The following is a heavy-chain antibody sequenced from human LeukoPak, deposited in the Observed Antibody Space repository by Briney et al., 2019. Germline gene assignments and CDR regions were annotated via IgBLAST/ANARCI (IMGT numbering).Heavy chain of an antibody. J-gene: IGHJ6*02. CDR3: ARSDRGYDPIDYYGMDV. CDR1: GYTFTGHY. V-gene: IGHV1-2*02. Sequence: ASVKVSCKASGYTFTGHYMHWVRQAPGQGLEWMEWINPNSGGTNYAQKFQGRVTMTRDTSISTAYMELSSLRSGDTAVYYCARSDRGYDPIDYYGMDVWGQGTTVTVSS. CDR2: INPNSGGT. D-gene: IGHD5-12*01.